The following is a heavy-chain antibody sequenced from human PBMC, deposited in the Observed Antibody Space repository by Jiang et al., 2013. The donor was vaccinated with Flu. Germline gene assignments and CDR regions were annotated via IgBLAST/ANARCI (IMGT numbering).Heavy chain of an antibody. Sequence: WISAYNGNTNYAQKLQGRVTMTTDTSTSTAYMELRSLRSDDTAVYYCARGHITIFGVVTHYYYYYMDVWGKGTTVTVSS. CDR3: ARGHITIFGVVTHYYYYYMDV. V-gene: IGHV1-18*01. J-gene: IGHJ6*03. CDR2: ISAYNGNT. D-gene: IGHD3-3*01.